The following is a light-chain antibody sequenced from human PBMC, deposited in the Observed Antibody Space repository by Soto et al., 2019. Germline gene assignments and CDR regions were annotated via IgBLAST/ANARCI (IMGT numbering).Light chain of an antibody. CDR3: SSYTSGSTPNV. J-gene: IGLJ1*01. Sequence: QFVLTQPSSVFGGPGQSITSFLTGNRSEVGGYNYVSWYQQHPDKAPKLMIYDVSNRPSGVSNRFSGSKSGNTASLTISGLQAEDEADYYCSSYTSGSTPNVFGTGTKVTVL. CDR2: DVS. CDR1: RSEVGGYNY. V-gene: IGLV2-14*01.